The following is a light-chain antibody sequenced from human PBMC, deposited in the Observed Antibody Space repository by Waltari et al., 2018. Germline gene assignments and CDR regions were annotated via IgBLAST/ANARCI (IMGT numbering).Light chain of an antibody. CDR1: QSASTS. CDR3: QQYNIWPWT. J-gene: IGKJ1*01. Sequence: ELVMTQSPATLSVSPGERASLSCRASQSASTSLAWYQQTPGQAPRLLICRASTRAAGIPDRFSGSGSGTEFTLTISSLQSEDSAIYYCQQYNIWPWTFGQGTKVDIK. V-gene: IGKV3-15*01. CDR2: RAS.